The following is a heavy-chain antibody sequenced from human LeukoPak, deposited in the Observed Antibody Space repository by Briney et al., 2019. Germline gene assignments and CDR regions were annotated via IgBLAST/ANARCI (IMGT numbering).Heavy chain of an antibody. D-gene: IGHD3-22*01. CDR3: VRDFYESSGSTYYFDY. CDR2: TRNKPNSYTT. V-gene: IGHV3-72*01. Sequence: PGGSLRLSCAASGFSFSDLYMDWVRQAPGKGLEWVGRTRNKPNSYTTEYAASVKGRFTISRDDSKNSLYLQMNRLKIEDTAVYYCVRDFYESSGSTYYFDYWGQGTLVTVSS. J-gene: IGHJ4*02. CDR1: GFSFSDLY.